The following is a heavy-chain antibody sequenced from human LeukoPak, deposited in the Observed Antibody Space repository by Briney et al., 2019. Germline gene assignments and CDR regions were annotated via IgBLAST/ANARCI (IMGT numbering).Heavy chain of an antibody. V-gene: IGHV4-30-2*01. Sequence: PSQTLSLTCAVSGGSISSGGYSWSWIRQPPGKGLEWIGYIYHSGSTYYNPSLKSRVTISVDRSKNQFSLKLSSVTAADTAVYYCARGNRAAFDIWGQGTVVTVSS. CDR2: IYHSGST. CDR3: ARGNRAAFDI. CDR1: GGSISSGGYS. J-gene: IGHJ3*02.